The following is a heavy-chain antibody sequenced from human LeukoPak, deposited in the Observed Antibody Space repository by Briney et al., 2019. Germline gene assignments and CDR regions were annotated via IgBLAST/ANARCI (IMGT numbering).Heavy chain of an antibody. V-gene: IGHV1-69*04. J-gene: IGHJ4*02. Sequence: GASVKVSCKASGYTFTGYYMHWVRQAPGQGLEWMGRIIPILGIANYAQKFQGRVTITADKSTSTAYMELSSLRSEDTAVYYCARDARDGSHYYWGQGTLVTVSS. CDR3: ARDARDGSHYY. D-gene: IGHD5-24*01. CDR2: IIPILGIA. CDR1: GYTFTGYY.